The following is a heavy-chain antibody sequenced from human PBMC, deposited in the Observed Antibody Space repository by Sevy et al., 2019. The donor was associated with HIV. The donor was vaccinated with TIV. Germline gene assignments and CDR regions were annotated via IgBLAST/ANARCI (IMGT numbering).Heavy chain of an antibody. J-gene: IGHJ6*02. D-gene: IGHD6-19*01. CDR3: AREAVAGRSGPWKADYYYAGMDV. V-gene: IGHV3-7*01. CDR2: IKQDGNEK. CDR1: GFIFSDYW. Sequence: GGSLRLSCVASGFIFSDYWMTWDRQAPGKGLEWVANIKQDGNEKYYMHSAKGRFTISRDNAKNSVYLQVNSLRAEDTAVYYCAREAVAGRSGPWKADYYYAGMDVWGQGTTVTVSS.